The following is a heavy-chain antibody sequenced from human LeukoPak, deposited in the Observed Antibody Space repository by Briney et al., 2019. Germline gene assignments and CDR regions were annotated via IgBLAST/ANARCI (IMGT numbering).Heavy chain of an antibody. Sequence: TGGSLRLSCAASGFTFSDNWMHWVRQAPGKGLVWVSVIYSGGSTYYADSVKGRFTISRDNSKNTLYLQMNSLRAEDTAVYYCASPYSSGWYSFDYWGQGTLVTVSS. CDR1: GFTFSDNW. J-gene: IGHJ4*02. CDR3: ASPYSSGWYSFDY. CDR2: IYSGGST. V-gene: IGHV3-66*01. D-gene: IGHD6-19*01.